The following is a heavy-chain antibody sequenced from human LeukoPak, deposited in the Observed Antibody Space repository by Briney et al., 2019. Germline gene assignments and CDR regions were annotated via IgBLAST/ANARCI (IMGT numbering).Heavy chain of an antibody. CDR1: GYTFTSYG. CDR2: ISAYNGNT. J-gene: IGHJ6*02. CDR3: ARDLEDIVVVPAAMYYYYGMDV. Sequence: ASVKVSCKASGYTFTSYGISWVRQAPGQGLEGMGWISAYNGNTNYAQKLQGRVTMTTDTSTSTAYMELRSLRSDDTAVYYCARDLEDIVVVPAAMYYYYGMDVWGQGTAVTV. D-gene: IGHD2-2*01. V-gene: IGHV1-18*01.